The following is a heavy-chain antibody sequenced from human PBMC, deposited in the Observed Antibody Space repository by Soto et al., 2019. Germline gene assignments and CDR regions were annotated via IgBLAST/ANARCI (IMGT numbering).Heavy chain of an antibody. J-gene: IGHJ4*02. CDR3: ARERREEIHEGYDSDS. D-gene: IGHD5-12*01. CDR1: GFSIGNYY. V-gene: IGHV4-4*07. CDR2: IYTGGGT. Sequence: SATLSLTCTVSGFSIGNYYLIWIRQPAGKGLEWIGRIYTGGGTDYNPSLKSRVTISVDTSKNQFSLKVTSVTAADTAVYYCARERREEIHEGYDSDSWGQGTLVTVSS.